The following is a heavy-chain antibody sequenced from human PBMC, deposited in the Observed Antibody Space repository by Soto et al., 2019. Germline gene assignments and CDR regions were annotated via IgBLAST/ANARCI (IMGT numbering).Heavy chain of an antibody. CDR2: INHSGST. D-gene: IGHD2-2*01. CDR3: ARGQRDIVVVPAAMQYNYYYYMDV. Sequence: PSETLSLTCAVYGVSLSGYYWTWIRQPPGKGLKWIGEINHSGSTNYDPSLKSRVTMSVDTSKNQFSLKLRSVTAADTAVYYCARGQRDIVVVPAAMQYNYYYYMDVWGKGTTVTVSS. V-gene: IGHV4-34*01. CDR1: GVSLSGYY. J-gene: IGHJ6*03.